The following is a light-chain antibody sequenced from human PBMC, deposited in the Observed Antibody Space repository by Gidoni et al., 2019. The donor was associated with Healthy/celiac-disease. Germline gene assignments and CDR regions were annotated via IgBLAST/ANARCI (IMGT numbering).Light chain of an antibody. Sequence: NFMLKQPHSVSESPGKTVTSSCTRSSGSSASNNVQWYQQRPGSSPTTVIYEDNQSPSGVPDRFSGSIDSSSNSASLTISGLKTEDEADYYCQSYDSSNRRVFGGGTKLTVL. V-gene: IGLV6-57*01. CDR2: EDN. CDR1: SGSSASNN. J-gene: IGLJ2*01. CDR3: QSYDSSNRRV.